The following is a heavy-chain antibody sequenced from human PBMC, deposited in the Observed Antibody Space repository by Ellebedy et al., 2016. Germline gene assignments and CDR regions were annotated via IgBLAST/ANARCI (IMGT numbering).Heavy chain of an antibody. CDR3: GRGRYWGFDI. J-gene: IGHJ3*02. D-gene: IGHD2-21*01. CDR1: GGSFSAYY. Sequence: SETLSLXXAVYGGSFSAYYWSWIRQSPGQGLQWLAEINHSGNTNYNPSLNSRVSISVDPSKMQFSLKVTSVTAADTAVYYCGRGRYWGFDIWGQGTVTVSS. CDR2: INHSGNT. V-gene: IGHV4-34*01.